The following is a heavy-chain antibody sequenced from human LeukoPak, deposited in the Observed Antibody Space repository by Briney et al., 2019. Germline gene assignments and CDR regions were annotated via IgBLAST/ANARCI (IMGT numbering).Heavy chain of an antibody. CDR2: IKQDGSEK. V-gene: IGHV3-7*01. CDR1: GFTFSSYW. Sequence: SGGSLRLSCAASGFTFSSYWMSWVRQAPGKGLEWVANIKQDGSEKYYVDSAKGRFTISRDNAKNSLYLQMNSLRAEDTAVYYCARTMVRGVPHYYGMDVWGQGTTVTVSS. CDR3: ARTMVRGVPHYYGMDV. J-gene: IGHJ6*02. D-gene: IGHD3-10*01.